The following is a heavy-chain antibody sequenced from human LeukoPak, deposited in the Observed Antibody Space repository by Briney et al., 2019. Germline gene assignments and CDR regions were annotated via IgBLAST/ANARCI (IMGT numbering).Heavy chain of an antibody. D-gene: IGHD3-10*01. CDR3: TRDAYNYNVFDY. V-gene: IGHV3-30*01. Sequence: GRSLRLSCEVSEFTFSHFAMHWVRQAPGKGLEWVAVVSSHGNDGFYADSVKGRFTISRDNSKNTLYLQIDSVRPEDTAIYYCTRDAYNYNVFDYWGQGTLVTVSS. CDR2: VSSHGNDG. J-gene: IGHJ4*02. CDR1: EFTFSHFA.